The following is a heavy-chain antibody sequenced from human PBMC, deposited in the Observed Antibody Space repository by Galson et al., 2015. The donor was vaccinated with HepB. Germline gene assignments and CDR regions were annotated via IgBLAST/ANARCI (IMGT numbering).Heavy chain of an antibody. CDR3: ARWESSGEGFDL. V-gene: IGHV1-2*05. Sequence: SVKVSCKASGYTFTGYYMHWVRQAPGQGLEWMGRINPNSGGTNYAQKFQGRVTMTRDTSISTAYMELSRLRSDDTVVYYCARWESSGEGFDLWGRGTLVTVSS. CDR2: INPNSGGT. CDR1: GYTFTGYY. D-gene: IGHD6-25*01. J-gene: IGHJ2*01.